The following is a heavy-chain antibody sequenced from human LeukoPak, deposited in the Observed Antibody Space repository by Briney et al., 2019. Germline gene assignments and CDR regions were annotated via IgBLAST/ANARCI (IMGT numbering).Heavy chain of an antibody. CDR1: GGTFSSYA. CDR3: ARARVGGGYDTNWFDP. Sequence: VASVKVSCKASGGTFSSYAISWVRQALGQGLEWMGGIIPIFGTANYAQKFQGRVTITADESTSTAYMELSSLRSEDTAVYYCARARVGGGYDTNWFDPWGQGTLVTVSS. J-gene: IGHJ5*02. V-gene: IGHV1-69*01. D-gene: IGHD5-12*01. CDR2: IIPIFGTA.